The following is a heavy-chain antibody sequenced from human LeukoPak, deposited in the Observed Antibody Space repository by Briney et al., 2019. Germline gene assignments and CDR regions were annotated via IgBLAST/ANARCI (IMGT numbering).Heavy chain of an antibody. V-gene: IGHV4-59*01. D-gene: IGHD5-18*01. CDR1: GGSISSYY. CDR2: IYYSGST. CDR3: ARGDTAMATPYFDY. Sequence: SETLSLTCTVSGGSISSYYWSWLRQPPGKGLEWIGYIYYSGSTNYNPSLKSRVTISVDTSKNQFSLKLSSVTAADTAVYYCARGDTAMATPYFDYWGQGTLVTVSS. J-gene: IGHJ4*02.